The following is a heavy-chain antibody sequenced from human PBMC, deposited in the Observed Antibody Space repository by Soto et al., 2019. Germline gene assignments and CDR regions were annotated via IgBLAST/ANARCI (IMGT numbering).Heavy chain of an antibody. Sequence: GSLRLSCAASGFTFSSYGMHWVRQAPGKGLEWVAVIWYDGSNKYYADSVKGRFTISRDNSKNTLYLQMNSLRAEDTAVYYCARELAARTMGFDYWGQGTLVTVSS. CDR1: GFTFSSYG. D-gene: IGHD6-6*01. CDR3: ARELAARTMGFDY. V-gene: IGHV3-33*01. CDR2: IWYDGSNK. J-gene: IGHJ4*02.